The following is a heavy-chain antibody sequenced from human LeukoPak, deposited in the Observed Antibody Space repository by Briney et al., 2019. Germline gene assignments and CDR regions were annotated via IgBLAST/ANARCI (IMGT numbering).Heavy chain of an antibody. D-gene: IGHD4-17*01. J-gene: IGHJ4*02. CDR3: ARVDYGDHSKDFDY. V-gene: IGHV4-34*01. CDR1: GFTFGDYS. CDR2: INHSGST. Sequence: GSLRLSCTASGFTFGDYSMSWIRQPPGKGLEWIGEINHSGSTNYNPSLKSRVTISVDTSKNQFSLKLSSVTAADTAVYYCARVDYGDHSKDFDYWGQGTLVTVSS.